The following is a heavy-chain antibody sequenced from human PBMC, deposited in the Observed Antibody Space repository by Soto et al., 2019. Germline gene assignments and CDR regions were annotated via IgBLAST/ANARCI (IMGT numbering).Heavy chain of an antibody. J-gene: IGHJ6*02. CDR2: ISYEGSNT. CDR1: GFTFDTYG. Sequence: QVHLVESGGGVVQPGRSLRLSCVASGFTFDTYGIHWVRQAPGKGLQWVALISYEGSNTYYADSVRGRFTISRDNYKNTLYLQMNPLRPEDTGLYYCARVTPGNNLYYFSGLDFWGQGTSVTVSS. D-gene: IGHD1-1*01. CDR3: ARVTPGNNLYYFSGLDF. V-gene: IGHV3-30-3*01.